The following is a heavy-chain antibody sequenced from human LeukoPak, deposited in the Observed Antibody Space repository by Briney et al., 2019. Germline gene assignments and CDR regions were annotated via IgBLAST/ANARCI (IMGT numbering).Heavy chain of an antibody. CDR3: ARDYPGYYDSSGYYPDY. CDR2: INPNSGGT. Sequence: ASVKVSCKASGYTFTGYYMHWVRQAPGQGLEWMGWINPNSGGTNYAQKFQGRVTMTRDTSISTAYMELSRLRSDDTAVYYCARDYPGYYDSSGYYPDYWGQGTLVTVSS. CDR1: GYTFTGYY. V-gene: IGHV1-2*02. D-gene: IGHD3-22*01. J-gene: IGHJ4*02.